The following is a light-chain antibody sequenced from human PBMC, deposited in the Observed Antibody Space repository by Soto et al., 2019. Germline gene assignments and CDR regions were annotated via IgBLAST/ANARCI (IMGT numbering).Light chain of an antibody. J-gene: IGKJ1*01. V-gene: IGKV3-11*01. Sequence: EIVLTQSPDTLSLSPGERATLSCRASQSVSSYLAWYQQKPGQAPRLLIYDASNRATGIPARFSGSGSGTDFTLTISSLETEDFAVYYCQQRSNWPGTFGQGTKVEIK. CDR1: QSVSSY. CDR3: QQRSNWPGT. CDR2: DAS.